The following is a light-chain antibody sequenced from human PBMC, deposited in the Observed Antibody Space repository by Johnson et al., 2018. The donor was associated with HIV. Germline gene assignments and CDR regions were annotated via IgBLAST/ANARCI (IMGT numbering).Light chain of an antibody. Sequence: QLVLTQPPSVSAAPGQKVTISCSGSSSNIGNNYVSWYQQLPGTAPKLLIYDNNKRPSGIPDRFSGSKSGTSATLCITGLQTGDEADYYCGTWDSSLSVYVFGTGTKVTVL. CDR2: DNN. CDR1: SSNIGNNY. V-gene: IGLV1-51*01. J-gene: IGLJ1*01. CDR3: GTWDSSLSVYV.